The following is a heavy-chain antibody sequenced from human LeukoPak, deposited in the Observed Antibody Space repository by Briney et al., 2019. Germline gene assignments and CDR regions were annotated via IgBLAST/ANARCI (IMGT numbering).Heavy chain of an antibody. D-gene: IGHD6-19*01. Sequence: PGGSLRLSCAASGFTFSSYAMSWVRQAPGKGLEWISAISGSGGSTYYADSVKGRFTISRDNSKNTLYLQMNSLRAEDTAVYYCAMSCSSGWYLSPPDYWGQGTLVTVSS. V-gene: IGHV3-23*01. J-gene: IGHJ4*02. CDR2: ISGSGGST. CDR1: GFTFSSYA. CDR3: AMSCSSGWYLSPPDY.